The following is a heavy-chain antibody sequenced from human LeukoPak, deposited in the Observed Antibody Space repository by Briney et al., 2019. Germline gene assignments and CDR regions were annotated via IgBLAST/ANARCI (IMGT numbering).Heavy chain of an antibody. Sequence: PGGSLRLSCAASGFTFSSYAMTWVRQAPGKGLEWVSGISRSGGSTYYADSVKGRFIISRDNSKNTLYLQMNSLRAEDTAVYHCAKELENYGDYVEGFDIWGQGTMVTVSS. V-gene: IGHV3-23*01. CDR1: GFTFSSYA. D-gene: IGHD4-17*01. CDR2: ISRSGGST. CDR3: AKELENYGDYVEGFDI. J-gene: IGHJ3*02.